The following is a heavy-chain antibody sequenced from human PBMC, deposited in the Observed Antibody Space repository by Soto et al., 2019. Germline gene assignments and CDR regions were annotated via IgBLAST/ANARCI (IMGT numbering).Heavy chain of an antibody. D-gene: IGHD3-22*01. CDR2: ISSSGSTI. CDR3: ARDRRYYYDSSGYYSPVGMDV. V-gene: IGHV3-48*03. J-gene: IGHJ6*02. Sequence: LRLSCAASGFTFSSYEMNWVRQAPGKGLEWVSYISSSGSTIYYAGSVKGRFTISRDNAKNSLYLQMNSLRAEDTAVYYCARDRRYYYDSSGYYSPVGMDVWGQGTTVTVSS. CDR1: GFTFSSYE.